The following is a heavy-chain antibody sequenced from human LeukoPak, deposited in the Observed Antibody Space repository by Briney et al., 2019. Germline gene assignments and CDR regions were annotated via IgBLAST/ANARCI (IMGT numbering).Heavy chain of an antibody. CDR3: ASRLITSYHDSSGYSPTY. CDR2: IYYSGST. D-gene: IGHD3-22*01. V-gene: IGHV4-59*01. Sequence: SETLSLTCTVSGGSISSYYWSWIRQPPGKGLEWIGYIYYSGSTNYNPSLKSRVTISVDTSKNQFSLKLSAVTSADTAVYYRASRLITSYHDSSGYSPTYWAQATLVTVSS. CDR1: GGSISSYY. J-gene: IGHJ1*01.